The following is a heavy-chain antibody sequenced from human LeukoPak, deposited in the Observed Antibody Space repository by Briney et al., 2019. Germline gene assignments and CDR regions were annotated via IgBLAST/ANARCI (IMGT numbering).Heavy chain of an antibody. CDR1: GFAFTSYA. D-gene: IGHD1-26*01. V-gene: IGHV3-23*01. CDR3: ASLRLVSGSYSDFAY. CDR2: ISPSGGST. Sequence: GGSLRLSCAASGFAFTSYAMSWVRQAPGKGLEWVSAISPSGGSTYYADSVKGRLTISRDNSTNTLYLQMNSLRAEDTAVYYCASLRLVSGSYSDFAYWGQGTLVTVSS. J-gene: IGHJ4*02.